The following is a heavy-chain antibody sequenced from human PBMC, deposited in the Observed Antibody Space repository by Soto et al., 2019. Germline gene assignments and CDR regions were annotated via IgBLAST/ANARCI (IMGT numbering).Heavy chain of an antibody. CDR3: ARSSPRVVAPWDY. Sequence: QVQLQESGPGLVKPSETLSLTCIVSGGSIISYYWSWIRQPPGKGLEWMGHIYYSGSTNYNPSLKSPVPISVDTSKSPFSLKLSSVTAADTDVYYCARSSPRVVAPWDYWGQGTLVTVSS. D-gene: IGHD3-3*01. J-gene: IGHJ4*02. CDR2: IYYSGST. CDR1: GGSIISYY. V-gene: IGHV4-59*01.